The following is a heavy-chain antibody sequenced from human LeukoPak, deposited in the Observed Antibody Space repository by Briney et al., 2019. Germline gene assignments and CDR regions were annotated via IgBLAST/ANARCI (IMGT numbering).Heavy chain of an antibody. Sequence: GGSLRLSCVASAFTFSTYGMHWVRQAPGKGLEWVAFIRYDGINKFYADSVKGRFTISRDNSKNTLYLQMNSLRAEDTALYYCAKDKRGYSGYDPFDYWGQGTLVTVSS. CDR3: AKDKRGYSGYDPFDY. CDR1: AFTFSTYG. V-gene: IGHV3-30*02. J-gene: IGHJ4*02. D-gene: IGHD5-12*01. CDR2: IRYDGINK.